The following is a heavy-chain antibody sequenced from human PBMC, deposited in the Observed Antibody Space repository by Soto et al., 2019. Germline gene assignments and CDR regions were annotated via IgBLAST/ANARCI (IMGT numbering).Heavy chain of an antibody. Sequence: SETRSLTGTVSGGSISSSDYYWGWLRRPPGKGREWIGSIYYSGVTYYNPSLRSRVTISVDTSKNHFSLRIPSATAAATAVYYCLRYYETEGWFDPWGQGTLVTVSS. D-gene: IGHD3-22*01. V-gene: IGHV4-39*01. J-gene: IGHJ5*02. CDR1: GGSISSSDYY. CDR3: LRYYETEGWFDP. CDR2: IYYSGVT.